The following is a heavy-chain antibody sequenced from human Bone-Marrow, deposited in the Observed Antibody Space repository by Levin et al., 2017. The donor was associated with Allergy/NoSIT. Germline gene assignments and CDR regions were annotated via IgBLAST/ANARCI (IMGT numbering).Heavy chain of an antibody. J-gene: IGHJ4*02. CDR3: ARLTIDYTDNSGYYEALDS. Sequence: SVKVSCRASGGTFSSYTIGWVRQAPGQGLEWMGRIIFLFAKTDYAQDFQGRVTITADKSTNTAHMQLSDLTSEDTAVYYCARLTIDYTDNSGYYEALDSWGQGTLVTVSS. CDR1: GGTFSSYT. CDR2: IIFLFAKT. V-gene: IGHV1-69*02. D-gene: IGHD3-22*01.